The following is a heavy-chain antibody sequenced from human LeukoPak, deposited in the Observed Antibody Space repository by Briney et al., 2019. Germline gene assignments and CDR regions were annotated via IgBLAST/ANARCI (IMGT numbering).Heavy chain of an antibody. CDR1: GFTFSNYA. J-gene: IGHJ4*02. V-gene: IGHV3-64D*09. Sequence: GGSLRLSCSVSGFTFSNYAMHWVRQAPGKGLEYVSSISSNGGTTYYADSVKGRFTISRDNSKNTLYLQMSSLRAEDTAVYYCARDPKYSYAYGPDYWGQGTLVTVSS. CDR3: ARDPKYSYAYGPDY. D-gene: IGHD5-18*01. CDR2: ISSNGGTT.